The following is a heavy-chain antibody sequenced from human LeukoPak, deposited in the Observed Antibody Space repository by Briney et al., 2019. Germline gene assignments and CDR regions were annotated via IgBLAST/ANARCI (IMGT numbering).Heavy chain of an antibody. J-gene: IGHJ4*02. Sequence: QPGGSLRLSCAASGFTFSSYAMHWVRQAPGKGLEWVAIISYDGSNKYPADSVKGRFAISRDNSKNTVYLQMNSLRAEDTAVYYCARDRSANSRVYYFDYWGQRTLVTVSS. CDR1: GFTFSSYA. D-gene: IGHD4/OR15-4a*01. CDR2: ISYDGSNK. CDR3: ARDRSANSRVYYFDY. V-gene: IGHV3-30*09.